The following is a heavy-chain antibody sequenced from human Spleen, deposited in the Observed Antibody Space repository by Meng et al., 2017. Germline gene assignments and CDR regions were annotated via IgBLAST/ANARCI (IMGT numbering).Heavy chain of an antibody. V-gene: IGHV3-74*03. CDR1: GFAFSTYW. CDR2: TNRDGTST. CDR3: AKDAI. Sequence: EVQLLESGGGLVQPGGSLRLSCAASGFAFSTYWMVWVRQAPGRGLEWVSRTNRDGTSTTYADSVKGRFTISKDNAKNMLYLQMNSLRVEDTAVYYCAKDAIWGQGTLVTVSS. J-gene: IGHJ4*02.